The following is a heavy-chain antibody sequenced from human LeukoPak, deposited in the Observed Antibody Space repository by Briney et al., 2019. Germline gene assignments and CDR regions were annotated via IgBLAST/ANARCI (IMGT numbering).Heavy chain of an antibody. CDR1: GFTFSDYY. Sequence: GGSLRLSCAASGFTFSDYYMSWIRQAPGKGLEWISYISGNSIYTNYADSVKGRFTISRDNVEKSLYLQMNSLRDEDTAIYCCARELGSVTGATDFWGQGTLVTVSS. D-gene: IGHD1-7*01. J-gene: IGHJ4*02. CDR2: ISGNSIYT. CDR3: ARELGSVTGATDF. V-gene: IGHV3-11*05.